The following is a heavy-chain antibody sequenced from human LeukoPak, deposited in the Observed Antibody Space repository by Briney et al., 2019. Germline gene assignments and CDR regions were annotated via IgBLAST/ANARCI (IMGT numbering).Heavy chain of an antibody. CDR2: VYYTGST. CDR1: GFTFSNYA. Sequence: GSLRLSCAASGFTFSNYAMSWLRQAPGKGLEWIGYVYYTGSTNYNPSLRSRVTISVDTTKNHFSLKLSSVTAADTAVYYCARMNWNAGMYYFDYWGQGTLVPVSS. V-gene: IGHV4-59*01. J-gene: IGHJ4*02. CDR3: ARMNWNAGMYYFDY. D-gene: IGHD1-1*01.